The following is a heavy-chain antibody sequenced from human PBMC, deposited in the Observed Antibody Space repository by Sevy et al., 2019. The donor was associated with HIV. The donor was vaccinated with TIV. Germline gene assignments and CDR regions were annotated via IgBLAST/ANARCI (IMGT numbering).Heavy chain of an antibody. Sequence: GGSLRLSCAASGLTVSSNFMSWVRQAPGKGLEWVSVIYIGGSTYYADSVKGRFTISRDSSKNTLYLQMNSLRAEDTAVYYCARGKHISDYYGSFDYWGQGTLVTVSS. CDR3: ARGKHISDYYGSFDY. D-gene: IGHD3-3*01. J-gene: IGHJ4*02. CDR2: IYIGGST. V-gene: IGHV3-53*01. CDR1: GLTVSSNF.